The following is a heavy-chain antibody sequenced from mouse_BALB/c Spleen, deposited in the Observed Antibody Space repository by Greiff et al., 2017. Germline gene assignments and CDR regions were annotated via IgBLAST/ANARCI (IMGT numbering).Heavy chain of an antibody. D-gene: IGHD2-3*01. CDR1: GFSLTSYG. V-gene: IGHV2-9*02. CDR3: ARDPYDGYYYFDV. CDR2: IWAGGST. Sequence: VQLQQSGPGLVAPSQSLSITCTVSGFSLTSYGVHWVRQPPGKGLEWLGVIWAGGSTNYNSALMSRLSISKDNSKSQVFLKMNSLQTDDTARYYCARDPYDGYYYFDVWGAGTTVTVSS. J-gene: IGHJ1*01.